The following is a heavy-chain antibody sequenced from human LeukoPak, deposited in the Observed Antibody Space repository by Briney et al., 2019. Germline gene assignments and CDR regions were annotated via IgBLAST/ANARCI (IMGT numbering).Heavy chain of an antibody. CDR1: GFDFNVQT. V-gene: IGHV3-7*04. CDR2: MKEDGSEI. D-gene: IGHD1-26*01. CDR3: VRGGATGGRFEN. J-gene: IGHJ4*02. Sequence: GGSLRLSCAASGFDFNVQTMSWVRQAPGKGLAWVTRMKEDGSEIYYVDSVKGRFTISRDNPKNSLYLQMNSLRAEDTAVYYCVRGGATGGRFENWSQGILVTVSS.